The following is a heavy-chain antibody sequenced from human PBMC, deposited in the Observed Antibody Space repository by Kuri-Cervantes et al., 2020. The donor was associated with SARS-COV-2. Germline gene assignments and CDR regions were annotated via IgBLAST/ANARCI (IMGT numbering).Heavy chain of an antibody. Sequence: GESLKIPCAASGFRFYNYNMNWVRQASGKGLEWLVSISSSCSHIYHADSLKGRFTISRDNSKNSLYLQMNSLRAEDTAVYYCARVGWGSRFDYWGQGTLVTVSS. V-gene: IGHV3-21*01. CDR3: ARVGWGSRFDY. D-gene: IGHD7-27*01. J-gene: IGHJ4*02. CDR2: ISSSCSHI. CDR1: GFRFYNYN.